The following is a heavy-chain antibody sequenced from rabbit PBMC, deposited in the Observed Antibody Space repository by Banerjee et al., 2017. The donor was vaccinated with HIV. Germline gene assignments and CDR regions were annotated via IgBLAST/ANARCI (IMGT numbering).Heavy chain of an antibody. CDR3: ARDYTPYASGGMDL. CDR2: IHAGNTGNT. Sequence: QQQLEESGGGLVKPGGTLTLTCKASGIDFSSYYYMCWVRQAPGKGLEWIACIHAGNTGNTYYASWAKGRFTISKTSSTTVTLQMTSLTVADTATYFCARDYTPYASGGMDLWGPGTLVTVS. V-gene: IGHV1S45*01. D-gene: IGHD6-1*01. J-gene: IGHJ6*01. CDR1: GIDFSSYYY.